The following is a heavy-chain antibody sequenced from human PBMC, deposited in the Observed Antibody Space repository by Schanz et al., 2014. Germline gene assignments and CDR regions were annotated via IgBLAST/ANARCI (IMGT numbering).Heavy chain of an antibody. J-gene: IGHJ5*02. CDR2: INPANGNT. CDR3: ARDLIAAAESWFDP. V-gene: IGHV1-3*01. Sequence: QVQLVPSWPEVKKPGASVKVSCQASGYTLKYHAMHWVRQAPGQSLEWLGWINPANGNTHYSPRLNGRVSISSDTAASTVYLHFSSLKSDDTAVYYCARDLIAAAESWFDPWGQGTPITVSS. CDR1: GYTLKYHA. D-gene: IGHD6-13*01.